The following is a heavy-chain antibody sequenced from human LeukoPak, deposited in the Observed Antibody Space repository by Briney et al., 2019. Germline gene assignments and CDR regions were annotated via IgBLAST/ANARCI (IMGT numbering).Heavy chain of an antibody. Sequence: GSLRLSCAASGFTFSTCVMSWVRQAPGKGLGWVSAISGGGIRTYYADSVKGRFTISRDNSKNTLSLQMNSLRAEDTAVYYCAKGYYYDISGYYNVDYWGQGTLVTVSS. D-gene: IGHD3-22*01. CDR3: AKGYYYDISGYYNVDY. J-gene: IGHJ4*02. CDR2: ISGGGIRT. V-gene: IGHV3-23*01. CDR1: GFTFSTCV.